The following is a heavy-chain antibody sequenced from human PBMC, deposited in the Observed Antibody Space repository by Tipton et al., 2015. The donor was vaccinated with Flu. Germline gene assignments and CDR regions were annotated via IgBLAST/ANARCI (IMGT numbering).Heavy chain of an antibody. V-gene: IGHV5-51*01. J-gene: IGHJ6*02. Sequence: QLVQSGAEVKKPGESLKISCEGSGYTFTTYWIGWVRQVPGKGLEWMGYISPGDSDTRYSPSFRGQVTISADQSISTAYLQWSSLRAADTAIYYCVRRPRSLVAGYYYGLDVWGQGTTVIVSS. CDR3: VRRPRSLVAGYYYGLDV. CDR2: ISPGDSDT. D-gene: IGHD6-19*01. CDR1: GYTFTTYW.